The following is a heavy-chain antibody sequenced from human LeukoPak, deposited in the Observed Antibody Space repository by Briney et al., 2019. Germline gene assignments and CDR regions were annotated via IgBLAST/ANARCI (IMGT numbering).Heavy chain of an antibody. J-gene: IGHJ1*01. D-gene: IGHD4-17*01. CDR2: IYHSGST. Sequence: PSETLSLTCAVSGGSISSGGYSWSWIRQPPGKGLEWIVYIYHSGSTYYNPSLKSRVTISVDRSKNQFSLKLSSVTAADTAVYYCARSPYGWPSRAEYFQPWGQGTLVTVSS. V-gene: IGHV4-30-2*01. CDR1: GGSISSGGYS. CDR3: ARSPYGWPSRAEYFQP.